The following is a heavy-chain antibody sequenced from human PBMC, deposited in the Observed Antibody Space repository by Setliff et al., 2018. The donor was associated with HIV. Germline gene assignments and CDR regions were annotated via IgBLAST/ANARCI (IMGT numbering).Heavy chain of an antibody. CDR1: GFTFSIYW. CDR3: AREDYYDSTQTDY. V-gene: IGHV3-7*01. D-gene: IGHD3-22*01. CDR2: IKQDGSKK. Sequence: PGGSLRLSCAASGFTFSIYWMNWVRQAPGKGLEWVANIKQDGSKKNYVDSVKGRFTISRDNAKNSLYLQMNSLRDEDTAVYYCAREDYYDSTQTDYWGQGALVTVSS. J-gene: IGHJ4*02.